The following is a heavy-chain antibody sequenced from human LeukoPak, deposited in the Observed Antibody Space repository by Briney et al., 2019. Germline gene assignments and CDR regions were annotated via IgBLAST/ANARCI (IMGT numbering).Heavy chain of an antibody. J-gene: IGHJ6*03. V-gene: IGHV4-59*12. CDR3: ASGPRYYDYVWGSYRSGYMDV. D-gene: IGHD3-16*02. CDR2: IYYSGST. Sequence: SETLSLACTVSGGSISSYYWSWIRQPPGKGLEWIGYIYYSGSTNYNPSLKSRVTISVDKSKNQFSLKLSSVTAADTAVYYCASGPRYYDYVWGSYRSGYMDVWGKGTTVTVSS. CDR1: GGSISSYY.